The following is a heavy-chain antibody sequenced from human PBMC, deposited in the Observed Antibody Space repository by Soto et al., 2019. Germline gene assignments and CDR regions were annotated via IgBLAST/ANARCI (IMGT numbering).Heavy chain of an antibody. CDR1: AGTFNRYA. D-gene: IGHD5-18*01. J-gene: IGHJ4*02. V-gene: IGHV1-69*01. Sequence: QAQLVQSGAEVKNPGSSVKVSCMSSAGTFNRYAINWVRQAPGHGLEWLGGLVPLFGTPNYAQKFQDRVTIAADESTNTTSMELRGLTSDDTAVYYCARQKRDTHRVPFDDWGQGTLVTVSS. CDR3: ARQKRDTHRVPFDD. CDR2: LVPLFGTP.